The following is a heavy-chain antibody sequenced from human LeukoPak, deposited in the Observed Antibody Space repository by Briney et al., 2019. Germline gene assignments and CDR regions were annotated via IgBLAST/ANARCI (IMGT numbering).Heavy chain of an antibody. Sequence: GGSLRLSCAASGFTFSSYSMNWVRQAPGKGLEWVSSISSSSSYIYYADSVKGRFTISRDNAKNSLYLQMNSLRAEDTAVYYCAIFDLYSDAFDIWGQGTMVTVSS. CDR2: ISSSSSYI. CDR3: AIFDLYSDAFDI. J-gene: IGHJ3*02. D-gene: IGHD2-2*02. V-gene: IGHV3-21*01. CDR1: GFTFSSYS.